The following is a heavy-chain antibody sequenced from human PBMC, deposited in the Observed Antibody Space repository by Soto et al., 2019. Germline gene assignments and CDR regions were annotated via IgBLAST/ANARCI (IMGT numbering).Heavy chain of an antibody. Sequence: PSETLSLTCAVSGYSISSGYYWGCIRQPPGKGLEWIGSIYHSGSTYYNPSLKSRVTISVDTSKNQFSLNLSSVTAADTAVYYCASQLLYGYYSYGIDVWARGTTVTVSS. CDR3: ASQLLYGYYSYGIDV. CDR1: GYSISSGYY. J-gene: IGHJ6*02. V-gene: IGHV4-38-2*01. CDR2: IYHSGST. D-gene: IGHD2-2*02.